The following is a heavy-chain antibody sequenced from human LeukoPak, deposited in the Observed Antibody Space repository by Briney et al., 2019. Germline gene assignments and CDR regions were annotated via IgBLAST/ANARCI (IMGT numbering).Heavy chain of an antibody. V-gene: IGHV1-46*03. J-gene: IGHJ3*02. CDR3: ARDLKRWLQSDAFDI. CDR2: INPSGGST. Sequence: GASVKVSCKASGYTFTSYYMHWVLQAPGQGLEWMGIINPSGGSTSYAQKFQGRVTMTRDTSTSTVYMELSSLRSGDTAVYYCARDLKRWLQSDAFDIWGQGTMVTVFS. D-gene: IGHD5-24*01. CDR1: GYTFTSYY.